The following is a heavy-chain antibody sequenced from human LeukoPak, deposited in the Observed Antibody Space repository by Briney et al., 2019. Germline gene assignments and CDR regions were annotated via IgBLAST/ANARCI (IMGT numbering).Heavy chain of an antibody. Sequence: PGGSLRLSCAASGFTFSSYAMSWVRQAPGKGLEWVSAISGSGGSTYYADSVKGRFTISRDNAKNSLYLQMNSLRAEDTAVYYCARDKGIAVAPFDYWGQGTLVTVSS. J-gene: IGHJ4*02. CDR2: ISGSGGST. V-gene: IGHV3-23*01. D-gene: IGHD6-19*01. CDR3: ARDKGIAVAPFDY. CDR1: GFTFSSYA.